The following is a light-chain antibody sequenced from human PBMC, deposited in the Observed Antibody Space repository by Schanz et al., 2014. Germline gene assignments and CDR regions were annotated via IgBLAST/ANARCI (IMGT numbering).Light chain of an antibody. CDR1: SSDVGTYNL. CDR3: CSYAGSRIYV. V-gene: IGLV2-23*02. J-gene: IGLJ1*01. CDR2: EVT. Sequence: QSALTQPASVSGSPGQSITISCTGTSSDVGTYNLVSWYQHHPGKAPKLMIYEVTKRPSGVSSRFSGSKSGNTASLTISGLQAEDEADYYCCSYAGSRIYVFGTGTKLTVL.